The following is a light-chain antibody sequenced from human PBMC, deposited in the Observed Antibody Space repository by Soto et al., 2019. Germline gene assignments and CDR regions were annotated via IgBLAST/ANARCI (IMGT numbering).Light chain of an antibody. Sequence: EIVLTQSPGTLSLSPGERAALSCRASQSVSTNLAWYQQKPGQAPRLLIYGASTRATGIPDRFTGSGSGTDFTLTITRVEPEDFAVYYCQQYGGPVPWTFGQGTKVDIK. J-gene: IGKJ1*01. CDR3: QQYGGPVPWT. V-gene: IGKV3-20*01. CDR1: QSVSTN. CDR2: GAS.